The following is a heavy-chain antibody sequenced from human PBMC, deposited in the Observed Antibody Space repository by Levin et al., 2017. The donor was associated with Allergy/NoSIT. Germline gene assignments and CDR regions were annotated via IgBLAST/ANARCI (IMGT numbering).Heavy chain of an antibody. Sequence: PGGSLRLSCAASGFTFNSYGMSWVRQAPGKGLEWVSGISSNGGNTFYGDSVKGRFTISRDNSKNTLFLQMNSLRADDTAIYYCAKDTPALSAGPYFDYWGQGTLVTVSS. CDR2: ISSNGGNT. D-gene: IGHD2-2*01. CDR3: AKDTPALSAGPYFDY. J-gene: IGHJ4*02. V-gene: IGHV3-23*01. CDR1: GFTFNSYG.